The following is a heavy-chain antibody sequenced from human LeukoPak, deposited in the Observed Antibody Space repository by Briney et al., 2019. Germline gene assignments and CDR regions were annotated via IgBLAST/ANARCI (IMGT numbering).Heavy chain of an antibody. D-gene: IGHD3-3*01. J-gene: IGHJ4*02. Sequence: PSETLSLTCTVSGGPISSYYWSWVRQPPGKGLEWIGYIDYTGSTNYNPSLKSRVTISVDTSKNQFSLKLSSVTAADTAVYYCARTSDYDFWSGYYQLDYWGQGTLVTVSS. CDR2: IDYTGST. V-gene: IGHV4-59*01. CDR3: ARTSDYDFWSGYYQLDY. CDR1: GGPISSYY.